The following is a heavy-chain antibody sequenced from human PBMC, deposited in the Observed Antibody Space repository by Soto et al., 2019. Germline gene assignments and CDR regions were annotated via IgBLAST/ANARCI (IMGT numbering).Heavy chain of an antibody. CDR1: GGTFTSYS. V-gene: IGHV1-69*01. J-gene: IGHJ6*02. CDR2: VIPRFGTT. Sequence: QVQLEQSGAEVKRPGSSVKVSCRASGGTFTSYSINWVRRAPGQGPEWMGAVIPRFGTTTYAQRFEGRVTVTADASTITVFMEMSGLRSEDTAVYFCARARIVAVSGRTGGYYYYVMDLWGQGTPVIVSS. CDR3: ARARIVAVSGRTGGYYYYVMDL. D-gene: IGHD2-2*01.